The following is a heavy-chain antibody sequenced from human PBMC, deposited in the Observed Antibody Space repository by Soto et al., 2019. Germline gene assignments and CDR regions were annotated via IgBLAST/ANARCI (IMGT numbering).Heavy chain of an antibody. CDR3: AGREDY. D-gene: IGHD1-26*01. J-gene: IGHJ4*02. CDR1: GFTFSRYG. V-gene: IGHV3-30*03. CDR2: ISYDGSNK. Sequence: QVQLVESGGGVVQPGRSLRLSCAASGFTFSRYGMHWVRQAPGKGLEWVAVISYDGSNKYYADSVKGRFTISRDNSKNTLYLQMNSLRAEDTAVYYCAGREDYWGQGTLVTVSS.